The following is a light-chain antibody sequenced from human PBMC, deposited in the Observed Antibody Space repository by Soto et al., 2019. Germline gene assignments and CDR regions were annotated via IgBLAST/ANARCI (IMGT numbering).Light chain of an antibody. CDR1: QVISKY. V-gene: IGKV1-33*01. CDR2: DAS. J-gene: IGKJ3*01. Sequence: DIQMTQSPSSLSASVGDRVTITCQASQVISKYLNWYQQKPGKAPKLLIYDASNLETGVPSRFSGSGSGTDFTLTINSLQPEDIAKYYCQQYKSLLSFGPGTKVDIK. CDR3: QQYKSLLS.